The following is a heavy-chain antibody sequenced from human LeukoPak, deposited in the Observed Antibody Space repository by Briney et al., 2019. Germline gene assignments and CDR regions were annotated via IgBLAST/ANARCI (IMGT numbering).Heavy chain of an antibody. V-gene: IGHV3-21*01. Sequence: GGSLGLSCAASGFTFSSYSMNWVRQAPGKGLEWVSSISSSSSYIYYADSVKGRFTISRDNAKNSLYLQMNSLRAEDTAVYYCARERGYGGNSGSDGYWGQGTLVTVSS. J-gene: IGHJ4*02. CDR1: GFTFSSYS. CDR3: ARERGYGGNSGSDGY. D-gene: IGHD4-23*01. CDR2: ISSSSSYI.